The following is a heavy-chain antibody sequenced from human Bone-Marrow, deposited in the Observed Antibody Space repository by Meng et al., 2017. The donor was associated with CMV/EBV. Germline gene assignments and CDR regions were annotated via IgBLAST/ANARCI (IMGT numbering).Heavy chain of an antibody. CDR1: GGSISNYY. V-gene: IGHV4-59*01. CDR3: ARAPYCGGDCYWDGWYFDL. J-gene: IGHJ2*01. CDR2: IYSSGNT. Sequence: ESLKISCTASGGSISNYYWSWIRQSPGRGLEWIGYIYSSGNTNYNHSLKSRVTISADASTNRFSLKLSSVTAADTAMYYCARAPYCGGDCYWDGWYFDLWGRGTLVTVSS. D-gene: IGHD2-21*01.